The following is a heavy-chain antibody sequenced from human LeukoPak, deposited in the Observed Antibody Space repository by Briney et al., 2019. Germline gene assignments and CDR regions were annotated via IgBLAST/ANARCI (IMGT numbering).Heavy chain of an antibody. J-gene: IGHJ6*03. CDR2: IRYDGSNT. V-gene: IGHV3-30*02. D-gene: IGHD3-16*01. CDR3: AKIGDYYYYYMDV. CDR1: GFTFSSSG. Sequence: GGSLRLSCAASGFTFSSSGMHWVRQAPGKGLEWVTFIRYDGSNTYYADSVKGRFTISRDNSMNTLYLQMNSLRAEDTAVYYCAKIGDYYYYYMDVWGKGTTVTVSS.